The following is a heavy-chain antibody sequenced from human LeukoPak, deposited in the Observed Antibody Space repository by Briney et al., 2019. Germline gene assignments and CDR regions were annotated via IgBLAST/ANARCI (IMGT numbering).Heavy chain of an antibody. J-gene: IGHJ6*02. V-gene: IGHV3-7*03. D-gene: IGHD3-16*01. CDR2: INHNGNVN. Sequence: GGSLRLSCAASGFTFSSYWMNWARQAPGKGLEWVASINHNGNVNYYVDSVKGRFTISRDNAKNSLYLQMSNLRAEDTAVYFCARGGGLDVWGQGAMVTVSS. CDR3: ARGGGLDV. CDR1: GFTFSSYW.